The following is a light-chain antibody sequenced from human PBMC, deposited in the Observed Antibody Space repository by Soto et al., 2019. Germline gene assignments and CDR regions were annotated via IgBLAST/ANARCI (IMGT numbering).Light chain of an antibody. CDR1: HSVSTW. CDR2: DAS. J-gene: IGKJ2*01. Sequence: DIQMTQSPSTLSASVGDRVTMTCRASHSVSTWVAWYQQKPGKAPKVLIYDASSLESGVPSRSSGSGSGTEFTLTITSLQPDDFATYYCQQYKSLYTFGQGTKLEIK. CDR3: QQYKSLYT. V-gene: IGKV1-5*01.